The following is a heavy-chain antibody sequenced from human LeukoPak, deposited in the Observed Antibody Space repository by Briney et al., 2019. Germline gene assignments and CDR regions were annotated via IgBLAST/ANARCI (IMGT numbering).Heavy chain of an antibody. V-gene: IGHV3-23*01. D-gene: IGHD6-13*01. CDR1: GFTFNSYA. CDR3: AKEGAGIAGTGYFDY. Sequence: HTGGSLRLSCAASGFTFNSYAMSWVSQAPGEGLEWVSGISGSGGDTYYTGSVKGRFTISRDNSKNTVSLQMNSLRAEDTAVYYCAKEGAGIAGTGYFDYWGQGTLVTVSS. CDR2: ISGSGGDT. J-gene: IGHJ4*02.